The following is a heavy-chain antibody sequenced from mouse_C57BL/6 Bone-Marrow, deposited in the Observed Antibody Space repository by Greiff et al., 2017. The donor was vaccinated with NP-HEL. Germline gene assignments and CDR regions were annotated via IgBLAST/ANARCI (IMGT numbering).Heavy chain of an antibody. D-gene: IGHD1-3*01. CDR1: GFTFSDYY. V-gene: IGHV5-16*01. Sequence: EVQLVESEGGLVQPGSSMKLSCTASGFTFSDYYMAWVRQVPEKGLEWVANINYDGSSTYYLDSLKSRFIISRDNAKNILYLQMSSLKSEDTATYYCARDYKGFAYWGQGTLVTVSA. CDR2: INYDGSST. J-gene: IGHJ3*01. CDR3: ARDYKGFAY.